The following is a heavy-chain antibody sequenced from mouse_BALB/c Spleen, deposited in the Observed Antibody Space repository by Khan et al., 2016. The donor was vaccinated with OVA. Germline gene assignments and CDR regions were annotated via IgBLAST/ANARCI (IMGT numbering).Heavy chain of an antibody. J-gene: IGHJ3*01. D-gene: IGHD2-4*01. CDR3: SRNYDYDGRLAY. CDR1: GFSLTTYG. V-gene: IGHV2-2*01. CDR2: IWSGGST. Sequence: QIQLVQSGPGLVQPSQSLSITCTVSGFSLTTYGVHWVRQSPGKGLEWLGVIWSGGSTDYNAAFISRLSISKDNSKSQVFFQMNSLQAHDTAIYFCSRNYDYDGRLAYWGQGTLDTVS.